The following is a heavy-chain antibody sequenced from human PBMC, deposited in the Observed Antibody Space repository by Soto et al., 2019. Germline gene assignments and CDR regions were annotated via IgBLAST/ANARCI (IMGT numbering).Heavy chain of an antibody. CDR3: ARADCTNGVCHDETLDY. J-gene: IGHJ4*02. CDR1: GGTFSSYA. CDR2: IIPIFGTA. Sequence: VSCKASGGTFSSYAISWVRQAPGQGLEWMGGIIPIFGTANYAQKFQGRVTITADESTSTAYMELSSLRSEDTAVYYCARADCTNGVCHDETLDYWGQGTLVTVSS. D-gene: IGHD2-8*01. V-gene: IGHV1-69*01.